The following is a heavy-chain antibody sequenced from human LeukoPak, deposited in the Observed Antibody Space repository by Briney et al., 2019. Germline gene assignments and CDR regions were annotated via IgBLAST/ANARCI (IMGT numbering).Heavy chain of an antibody. CDR3: ARHPFSYPFDY. V-gene: IGHV4-59*08. CDR1: GGSVSSYY. CDR2: IFETGDT. Sequence: SETLSLTCSVSGGSVSSYYWSWIRQPPGKGLEWIGYIFETGDTNSNPSLKSRVTMSLDTSKNQFSLRLSSVTAADTAVHYCARHPFSYPFDYWGQGTLVTVSS. J-gene: IGHJ4*02.